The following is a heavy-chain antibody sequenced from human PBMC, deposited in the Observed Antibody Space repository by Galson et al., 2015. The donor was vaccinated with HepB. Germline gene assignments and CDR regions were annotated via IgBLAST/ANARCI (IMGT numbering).Heavy chain of an antibody. CDR2: ISSSSSSI. CDR1: GFTFSSYS. CDR3: ARVADTGSYKQAFDI. D-gene: IGHD1-26*01. Sequence: SLRLSCAASGFTFSSYSMNWVRQAPGKGLEWVSYISSSSSSIYYTDSVKGRFTISRDNAKNSLYLQMNSLRADDTAVYYCARVADTGSYKQAFDIWGQGTMVTVSS. J-gene: IGHJ3*02. V-gene: IGHV3-48*04.